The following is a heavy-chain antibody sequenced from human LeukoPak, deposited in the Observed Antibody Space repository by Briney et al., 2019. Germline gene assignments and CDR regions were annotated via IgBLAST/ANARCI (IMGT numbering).Heavy chain of an antibody. Sequence: TLSLTCAVSGGSISSGGYSWSWIRQPPGKGLERIGYIYHSGSTYYNPSLKSRVTMSVDRSKNQFSLKLSAVTAADTAVYYCARSGSYSYYYGMDVWGQGTTVTVSS. CDR3: ARSGSYSYYYGMDV. V-gene: IGHV4-30-2*01. CDR1: GGSISSGGYS. CDR2: IYHSGST. D-gene: IGHD3-10*01. J-gene: IGHJ6*02.